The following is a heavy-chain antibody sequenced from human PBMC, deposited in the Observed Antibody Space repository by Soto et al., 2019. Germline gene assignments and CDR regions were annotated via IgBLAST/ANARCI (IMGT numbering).Heavy chain of an antibody. V-gene: IGHV3-23*01. CDR2: ISGGGGAI. D-gene: IGHD3-3*01. Sequence: EVQLLESGGDLVQPGGSLTLSCAASGFAFNAYAMNWVRQAPGKGLAWVSAISGGGGAIYYADSVKGRFTISRDNSKNTLYLHMSSLGAEDTANYYCARSVSSIEPADYWGQGTLLTVSS. CDR1: GFAFNAYA. CDR3: ARSVSSIEPADY. J-gene: IGHJ4*02.